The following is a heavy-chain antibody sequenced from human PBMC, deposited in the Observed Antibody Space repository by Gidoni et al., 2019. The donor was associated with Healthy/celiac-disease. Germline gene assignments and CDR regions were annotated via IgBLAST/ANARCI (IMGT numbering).Heavy chain of an antibody. CDR3: ARRPNIVLMVAYGMDV. V-gene: IGHV1-8*01. D-gene: IGHD2-8*01. CDR1: GYTFTSYD. Sequence: QVQLVQSGSEVKQPVASVKVSCKASGYTFTSYDINWVRQATGQGLEWMGWMNPNSGNTGYAQKFQGRVTMTRNTSISTAYMELSSLRSEDTAVYYCARRPNIVLMVAYGMDVWGQGTTVTVSS. J-gene: IGHJ6*02. CDR2: MNPNSGNT.